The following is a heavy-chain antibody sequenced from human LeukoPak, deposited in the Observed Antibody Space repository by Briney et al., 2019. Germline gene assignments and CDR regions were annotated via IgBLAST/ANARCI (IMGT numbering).Heavy chain of an antibody. J-gene: IGHJ4*02. D-gene: IGHD1-1*01. CDR2: IRGAGET. CDR3: AKANWVSNADAVW. V-gene: IGHV3-23*01. Sequence: GGSLRLSCAASGFSFSNYAMSWGRQAPARGPEWVSSIRGAGETFYADSVKGRFTLSRDDSRNTVYLQLNNLRVEDTAIYYCAKANWVSNADAVWWGQGAQVTVSS. CDR1: GFSFSNYA.